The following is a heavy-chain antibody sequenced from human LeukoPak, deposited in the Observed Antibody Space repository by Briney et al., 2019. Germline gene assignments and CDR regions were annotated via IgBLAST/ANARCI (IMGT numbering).Heavy chain of an antibody. D-gene: IGHD6-19*01. CDR1: GFTVSSNY. J-gene: IGHJ4*02. CDR2: IYSGGST. CDR3: ARHPQWLGGGHYFDY. Sequence: GGSLRLSCAASGFTVSSNYMSWGRQAPGKGLEWVSVIYSGGSTDYADSVKGRFTISRDNSKNTLYLQMNSLRAEDTAVYYCARHPQWLGGGHYFDYWGQGALVTVSS. V-gene: IGHV3-66*04.